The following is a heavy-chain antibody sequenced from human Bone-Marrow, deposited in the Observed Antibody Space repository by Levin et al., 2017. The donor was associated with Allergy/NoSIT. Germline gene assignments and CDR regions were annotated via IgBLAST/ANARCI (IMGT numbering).Heavy chain of an antibody. Sequence: PGESLKISCAISGPIFSSFVLHWVRQAPGKGLEWVAVISHDERSIIYADSVRGRFTISKDNSKKVLYLQMNSLRDEDTAVYYCATAGPTSGYADAFEFWGQGTMVTVSS. CDR1: GPIFSSFV. CDR3: ATAGPTSGYADAFEF. J-gene: IGHJ3*01. D-gene: IGHD3-22*01. CDR2: ISHDERSI. V-gene: IGHV3-30*04.